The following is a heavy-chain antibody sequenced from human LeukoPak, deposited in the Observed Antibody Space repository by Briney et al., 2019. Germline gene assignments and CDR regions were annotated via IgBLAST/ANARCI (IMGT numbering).Heavy chain of an antibody. CDR3: ARDSDFWSGYYYFDY. V-gene: IGHV4-30-4*08. CDR2: IYYSGST. J-gene: IGHJ4*02. Sequence: SQTLCLTCTVSGGSISRADYYWSWIRQPPGKGLEWIGYIYYSGSTYYNPSLKSRATISVDTSKNQFSLKLSSVTAADTAVYYCARDSDFWSGYYYFDYWGQGTLVTVSS. CDR1: GGSISRADYY. D-gene: IGHD3-3*01.